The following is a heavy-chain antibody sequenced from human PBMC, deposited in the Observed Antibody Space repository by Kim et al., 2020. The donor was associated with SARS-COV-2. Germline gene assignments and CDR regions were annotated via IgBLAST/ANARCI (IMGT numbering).Heavy chain of an antibody. Sequence: SETLSLTCTVSGGSISSSSYYWGWIRQPPGKGLEWIGSIYYSGSTYYNPSLKSRVTISVDTSKNQFSLKLSSVTAADTAVYYCARRVSSGWYSVPHFDYWGQGTLVTVSS. V-gene: IGHV4-39*01. CDR2: IYYSGST. CDR3: ARRVSSGWYSVPHFDY. J-gene: IGHJ4*02. CDR1: GGSISSSSYY. D-gene: IGHD6-19*01.